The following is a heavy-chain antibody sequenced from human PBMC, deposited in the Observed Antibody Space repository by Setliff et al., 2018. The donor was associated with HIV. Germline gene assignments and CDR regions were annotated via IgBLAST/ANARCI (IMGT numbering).Heavy chain of an antibody. CDR2: ISRSGNTI. Sequence: PGGSLRLSCAASGFTFSSYEMTWVRQAPGKGLEWVSYISRSGNTIYYADSVKGRFTISRDNAKNSLYLQMNSLRAEDTAVYYCARERAGYCSGGSCYTNWFDPWGQGTLVTVSS. V-gene: IGHV3-48*03. CDR3: ARERAGYCSGGSCYTNWFDP. CDR1: GFTFSSYE. J-gene: IGHJ5*02. D-gene: IGHD2-15*01.